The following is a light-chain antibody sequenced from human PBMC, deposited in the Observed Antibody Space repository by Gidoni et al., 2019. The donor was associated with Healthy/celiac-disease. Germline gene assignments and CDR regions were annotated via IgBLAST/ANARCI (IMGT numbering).Light chain of an antibody. CDR1: QSVSSRY. V-gene: IGKV3-20*01. J-gene: IGKJ2*01. CDR2: GAS. CDR3: QQYGRT. Sequence: EIVLPQSPGTLSLSPGERASLSCRASQSVSSRYLAWYQQKPGQAPRLLIYGASSRATGIPDRFSGSGSGTDFTLTISRLEPEDFAVYYCQQYGRTFGQGTKLEIK.